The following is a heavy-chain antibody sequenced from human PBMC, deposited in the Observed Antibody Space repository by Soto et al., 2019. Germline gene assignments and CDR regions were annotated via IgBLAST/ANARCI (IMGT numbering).Heavy chain of an antibody. J-gene: IGHJ4*02. D-gene: IGHD1-1*01. CDR1: GVSISSGGYY. CDR2: IYYSGST. Sequence: PSETLSLTCTVSGVSISSGGYYCSWIRQHPGKGLEWIGYIYYSGSTYYNPSLKSRVTISVDTSKNQFSLKLSSVTAADTAVYYCATPGGNWNHLRYWGQGTLVNVSS. V-gene: IGHV4-31*03. CDR3: ATPGGNWNHLRY.